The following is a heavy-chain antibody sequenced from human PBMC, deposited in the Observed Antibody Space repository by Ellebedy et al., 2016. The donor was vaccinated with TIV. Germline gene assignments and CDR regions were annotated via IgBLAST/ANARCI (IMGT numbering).Heavy chain of an antibody. J-gene: IGHJ3*02. D-gene: IGHD6-19*01. CDR2: IYYSGST. V-gene: IGHV4-59*01. CDR3: ATTYSSEWSPNDAFDI. CDR1: GASISTYY. Sequence: MPSETLSLTCTVSGASISTYYWSWIRQPPGKDLEWIGYIYYSGSTNYNPSLKSRVTISVDTSKNQFSLKLSSVTAADTAVYYCATTYSSEWSPNDAFDIWGQGTLVTVSS.